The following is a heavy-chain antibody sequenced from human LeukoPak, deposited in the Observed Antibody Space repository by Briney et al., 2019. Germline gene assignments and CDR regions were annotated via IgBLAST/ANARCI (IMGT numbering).Heavy chain of an antibody. D-gene: IGHD2-21*02. CDR1: GGTFSSYA. CDR3: ASGDDSNFDY. J-gene: IGHJ4*02. V-gene: IGHV1-69*05. CDR2: IIPIFGTA. Sequence: GSSVKVSCKASGGTFSSYAISWVRQAPGQGLEWMGGIIPIFGTANYAQKLQGRVTITTDESTSTAYMELSSLRSEDTAVYYCASGDDSNFDYWGQGTLVTVSS.